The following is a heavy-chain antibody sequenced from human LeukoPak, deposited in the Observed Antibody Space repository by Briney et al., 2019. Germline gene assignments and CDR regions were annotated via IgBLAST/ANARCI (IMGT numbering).Heavy chain of an antibody. CDR2: INPNSGGT. J-gene: IGHJ4*02. CDR3: ARGNDYGDYFDY. D-gene: IGHD4-17*01. CDR1: GYTFTGYY. V-gene: IGHV1-2*02. Sequence: ASVKVSCKASGYTFTGYYMHWVRQAPGRGLEWMGWINPNSGGTNYAQKFQGRVTMTRDTSISTAYMELSRLRSDDTAVYYCARGNDYGDYFDYWGQGTLVTVSS.